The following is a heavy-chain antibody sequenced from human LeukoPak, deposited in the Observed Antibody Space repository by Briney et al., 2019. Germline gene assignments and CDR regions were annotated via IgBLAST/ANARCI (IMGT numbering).Heavy chain of an antibody. Sequence: SQTLSLTCAISGDSVSSNSAAWNWIRQSPSRGLEWLGRTYYRSKWYNDYAVSVKSRITINPDTSKNQFSLQLNSVTPEDTAVYYCARDLYDPLSWQRWFDPWGQGTLVTVSS. V-gene: IGHV6-1*01. CDR2: TYYRSKWYN. CDR3: ARDLYDPLSWQRWFDP. CDR1: GDSVSSNSAA. J-gene: IGHJ5*02. D-gene: IGHD3-16*01.